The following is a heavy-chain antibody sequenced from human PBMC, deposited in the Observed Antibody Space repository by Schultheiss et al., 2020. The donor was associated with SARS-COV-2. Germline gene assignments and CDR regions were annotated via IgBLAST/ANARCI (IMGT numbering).Heavy chain of an antibody. CDR1: GGSISSSSYY. CDR3: ARSIAVAGYYYYGMDV. D-gene: IGHD6-19*01. Sequence: SETLSLTCTVSGGSISSSSYYWSWIRQPPGKGLEWIGYIYYSGSTNYNPSLKSRVTISVDTSKNQFSLKLSSVTAADTAVYYCARSIAVAGYYYYGMDVWGQGTTVTVSS. J-gene: IGHJ6*02. CDR2: IYYSGST. V-gene: IGHV4-61*01.